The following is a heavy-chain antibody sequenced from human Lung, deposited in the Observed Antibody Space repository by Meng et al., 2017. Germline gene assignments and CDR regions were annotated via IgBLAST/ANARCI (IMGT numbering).Heavy chain of an antibody. V-gene: IGHV4-34*01. CDR3: ARGPTTMAHDFDY. CDR1: GGSLSDDY. CDR2: INHSGST. J-gene: IGHJ4*02. Sequence: QLQLQQWGAGLLKPSETLSLAGVVSGGSLSDDYWSWIRQPPGKGLEWIGEINHSGSTNYNPSLESRATISVDTSQNNLSLKLSSVTAADSAVYYCARGPTTMAHDFDYWGQGTLVTVSS. D-gene: IGHD4-11*01.